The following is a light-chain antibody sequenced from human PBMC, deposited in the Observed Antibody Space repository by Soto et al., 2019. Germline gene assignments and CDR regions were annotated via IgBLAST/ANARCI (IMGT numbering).Light chain of an antibody. Sequence: QSVLTQPPSVSGAPGQRVTISCTGSSSNIGAGSDVHWYQQVPGTAPKLLVYGSYNRPSGVPDRFSGSKSGTSASLAITGLQAEDEADFYCQSYDSSLSGFVVFGGGTKVTVL. V-gene: IGLV1-40*01. CDR3: QSYDSSLSGFVV. CDR2: GSY. J-gene: IGLJ2*01. CDR1: SSNIGAGSD.